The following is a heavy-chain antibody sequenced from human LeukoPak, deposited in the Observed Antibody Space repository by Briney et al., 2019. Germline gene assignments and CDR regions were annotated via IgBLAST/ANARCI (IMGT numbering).Heavy chain of an antibody. CDR2: ISRNGGSI. Sequence: GGSLRLSCAVSGFTFATNYMSWVRQAPGKGLDWVASISRNGGSINYADSVKGRFTISRDNAKNTLYLEMNRLRAEDTAVYYCARDSLIETSEVSCHNRGDIYVWGKGTTVTVSS. D-gene: IGHD3-10*01. J-gene: IGHJ6*04. CDR1: GFTFATNY. V-gene: IGHV3-48*03. CDR3: ARDSLIETSEVSCHNRGDIYV.